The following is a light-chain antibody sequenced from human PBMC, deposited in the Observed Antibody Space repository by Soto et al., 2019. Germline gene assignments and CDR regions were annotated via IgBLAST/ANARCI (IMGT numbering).Light chain of an antibody. CDR3: QQFNTSPLT. Sequence: AIQLIQSPSSLSASVGDRVTITCRASQDIRGALAWYEQKPGNAPKLLIFDVSTLQSGVPSRFSGSGSGTDFTLTISSLQPEDFGTYYCQQFNTSPLTFGQGTRLEIK. J-gene: IGKJ5*01. V-gene: IGKV1-13*02. CDR1: QDIRGA. CDR2: DVS.